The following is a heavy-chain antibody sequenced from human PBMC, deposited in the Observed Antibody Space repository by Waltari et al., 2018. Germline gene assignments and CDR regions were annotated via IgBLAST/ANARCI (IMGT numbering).Heavy chain of an antibody. CDR1: GDYISSGGYS. J-gene: IGHJ2*01. CDR3: ARDSGGDRGNWYFDL. Sequence: QVQLQQSGPGLVKPSQTLSLTCTVPGDYISSGGYSCTWIRPHPGKGLEWIGYIDYSGSTYYNPSLKSLVTISVDTAKNQFSLKLSAVTAADTAVYYCARDSGGDRGNWYFDLWGRGTLVTVSS. D-gene: IGHD2-21*02. CDR2: IDYSGST. V-gene: IGHV4-31*01.